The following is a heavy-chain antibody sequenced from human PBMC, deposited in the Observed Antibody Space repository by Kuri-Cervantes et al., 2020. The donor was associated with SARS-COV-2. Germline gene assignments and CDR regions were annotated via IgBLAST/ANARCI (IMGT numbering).Heavy chain of an antibody. CDR1: GFTFSNYV. J-gene: IGHJ2*01. D-gene: IGHD3-10*01. V-gene: IGHV3-33*08. CDR3: ARDPHITLIRGAYFDL. CDR2: IWYDGENE. Sequence: GESLKISCVASGFTFSNYVIHWVRQAPGKGLEWVAVIWYDGENEYYAGSVKGRFTISRDNSKNTVSLHMDSLRAEDTAMYYCARDPHITLIRGAYFDLWGRGTLVTVSS.